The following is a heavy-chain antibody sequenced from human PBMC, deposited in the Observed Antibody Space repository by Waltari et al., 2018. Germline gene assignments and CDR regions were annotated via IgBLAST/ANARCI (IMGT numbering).Heavy chain of an antibody. CDR2: IDPRRRDT. CDR1: ADTFPDYF. CDR3: ARGPNTGAFDY. V-gene: IGHV1-2*02. J-gene: IGHJ4*02. D-gene: IGHD2-8*02. Sequence: QLVQSGAEVKKAGASVKGACTAPADTFPDYFIHWMRQVPGQGLEWMGWIDPRRRDTSYAQNLQGRVTMTRDTSIGTIYMELSSLRSDDTAVYYCARGPNTGAFDYWGQGTLVTVSS.